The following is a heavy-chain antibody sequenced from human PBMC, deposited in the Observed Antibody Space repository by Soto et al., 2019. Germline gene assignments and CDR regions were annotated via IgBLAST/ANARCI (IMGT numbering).Heavy chain of an antibody. CDR2: IYYSGST. J-gene: IGHJ6*02. Sequence: SQTLSLTHTVSCGSISRGGNHLCWIREHPGKGLEGIGYIYYSGSTYYNPSLKSRVTISVETSKNQFSLKLSSVTAADTAVYYCARAGDIVVVTAAIRRDSTLYGMDVWGQGNTV. CDR1: CGSISRGGNH. CDR3: ARAGDIVVVTAAIRRDSTLYGMDV. D-gene: IGHD2-2*01. V-gene: IGHV4-31*03.